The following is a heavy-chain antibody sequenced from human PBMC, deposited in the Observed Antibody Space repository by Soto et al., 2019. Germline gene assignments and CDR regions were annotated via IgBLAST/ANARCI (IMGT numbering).Heavy chain of an antibody. CDR3: AREYYDSSGYHNWFDP. J-gene: IGHJ5*02. D-gene: IGHD3-22*01. CDR2: ISAYNGNT. Sequence: ASVKVSCKASGYTFTSYGISWVRHAPGQGLEWMGWISAYNGNTNYAQKLQGRVTMTTDTSTSTAYMELRSLRSDDTAVYYCAREYYDSSGYHNWFDPWGQGTLVTVSS. CDR1: GYTFTSYG. V-gene: IGHV1-18*01.